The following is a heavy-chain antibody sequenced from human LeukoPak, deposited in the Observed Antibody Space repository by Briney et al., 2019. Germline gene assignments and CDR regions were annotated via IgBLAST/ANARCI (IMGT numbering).Heavy chain of an antibody. J-gene: IGHJ5*02. CDR1: GGTFSGYA. Sequence: SVKVSCKASGGTFSGYAISWVRQAPGQGLEWMGGIIPIFGTANYAQKFQGRVTITTDESTSTAYMELSSLRSEDTAVYYCARLLGRFLEWLRFDPWGQGTLDTVSS. CDR3: ARLLGRFLEWLRFDP. V-gene: IGHV1-69*05. D-gene: IGHD3-3*01. CDR2: IIPIFGTA.